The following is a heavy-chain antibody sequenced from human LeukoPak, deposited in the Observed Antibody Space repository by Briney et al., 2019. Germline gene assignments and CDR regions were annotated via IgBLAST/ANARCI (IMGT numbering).Heavy chain of an antibody. Sequence: PSQTLSLTCTVSGGSISSGDYYWSWIRQPPGKGLEWIGYIYYSGSTYYNPSLKSRVTMSVDTSKNQFSLKLSSVTAADTAVYYCTRDVVVVPAAISKGMDVWGQGTTVTVSS. CDR1: GGSISSGDYY. V-gene: IGHV4-30-4*01. J-gene: IGHJ6*02. CDR3: TRDVVVVPAAISKGMDV. CDR2: IYYSGST. D-gene: IGHD2-2*02.